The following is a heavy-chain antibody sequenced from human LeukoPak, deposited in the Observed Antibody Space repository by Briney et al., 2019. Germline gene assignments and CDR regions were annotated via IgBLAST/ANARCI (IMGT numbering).Heavy chain of an antibody. CDR1: GYTFTGYY. V-gene: IGHV1-46*01. D-gene: IGHD2-15*01. CDR3: ARDQGYCSGGSCYDWFDP. CDR2: INPSGGST. Sequence: EASVKVSCKASGYTFTGYYMHWVRQAPGQGLEWMGIINPSGGSTSYAQKFQGRVTMTRDMSTSTVYMELSSLRSEDTAVYYCARDQGYCSGGSCYDWFDPWGQGTLVTVSS. J-gene: IGHJ5*02.